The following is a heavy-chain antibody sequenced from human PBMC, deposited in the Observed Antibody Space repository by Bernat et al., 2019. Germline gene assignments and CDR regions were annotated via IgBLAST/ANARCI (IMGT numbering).Heavy chain of an antibody. J-gene: IGHJ4*02. CDR2: ISGYNGNT. V-gene: IGHV1-18*01. D-gene: IGHD3-10*02. Sequence: QVQLVQSGAEVKKPGASVKVSCKASGYRFSSYGISWVRQAPGQGLEWMGWISGYNGNTNYAQKFQGRVTMTTDTSTSTVYMELRSLRSDDTAVYYCAKDLAGTSFFVPFDYWGQGTLVTVSS. CDR1: GYRFSSYG. CDR3: AKDLAGTSFFVPFDY.